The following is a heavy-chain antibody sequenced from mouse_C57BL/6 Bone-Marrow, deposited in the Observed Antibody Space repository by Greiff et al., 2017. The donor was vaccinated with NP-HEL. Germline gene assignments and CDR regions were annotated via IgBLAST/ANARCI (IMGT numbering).Heavy chain of an antibody. Sequence: QVQLQQSGAELARPGASVTLSCKASGYTFTSYGISWVKQRTGQGLEWIGEIYPRRGNTYYNDKFKGQATLTADKSYSTAYMELRSLTSEDSAVYFCARGLGRHWYFDVWGTGTTVTVSS. J-gene: IGHJ1*03. V-gene: IGHV1-81*01. CDR1: GYTFTSYG. CDR3: ARGLGRHWYFDV. D-gene: IGHD4-1*01. CDR2: IYPRRGNT.